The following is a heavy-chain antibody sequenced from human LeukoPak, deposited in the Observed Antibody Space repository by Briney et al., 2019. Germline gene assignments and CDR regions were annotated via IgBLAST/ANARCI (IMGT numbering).Heavy chain of an antibody. J-gene: IGHJ4*02. CDR1: GFTFSSYA. CDR3: ARGSWQQLSSVDY. D-gene: IGHD6-13*01. CDR2: ISYDGSNK. V-gene: IGHV3-30-3*01. Sequence: GRSLRLSCAASGFTFSSYAMHWVRQAPGKGLEWVAVISYDGSNKYYADSVKGRFTISRDNSKNTLYLQMNSLRAEDTAVYYCARGSWQQLSSVDYWGQGTLVTVSS.